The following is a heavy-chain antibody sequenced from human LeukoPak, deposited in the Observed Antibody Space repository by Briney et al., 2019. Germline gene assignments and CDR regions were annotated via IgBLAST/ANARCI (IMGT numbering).Heavy chain of an antibody. V-gene: IGHV4-39*07. J-gene: IGHJ3*02. D-gene: IGHD2-21*02. CDR3: ARDEHIVVVTAGYAFDI. CDR2: IYYSGST. Sequence: SETLSLTCTVSGGSISSSSYYWGWIRQPPGKGLEWIGSIYYSGSTYYNPSLKSRVTISVDTSKNQFSLKLSSVTAADTAVYYCARDEHIVVVTAGYAFDIWGQGTMVTVSS. CDR1: GGSISSSSYY.